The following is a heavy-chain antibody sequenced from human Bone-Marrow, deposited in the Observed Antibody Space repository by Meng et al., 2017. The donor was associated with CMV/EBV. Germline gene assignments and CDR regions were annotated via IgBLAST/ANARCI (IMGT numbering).Heavy chain of an antibody. CDR1: GFTFSSYG. CDR2: IWYDGSNK. V-gene: IGHV3-33*06. D-gene: IGHD3-3*01. J-gene: IGHJ3*02. Sequence: GGPLRLSCAASGFTFSSYGMHWVRQAPGKGLEWVAVIWYDGSNKYYADSVMGRFTISRDNSKNTLYLQMNSLRAEDTAVYYCAKLQGEYYDFWSGPLDAFDIWGQGTMVTVSS. CDR3: AKLQGEYYDFWSGPLDAFDI.